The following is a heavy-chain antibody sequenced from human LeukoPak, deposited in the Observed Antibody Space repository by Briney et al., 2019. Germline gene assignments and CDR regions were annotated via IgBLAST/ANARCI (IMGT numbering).Heavy chain of an antibody. CDR1: GFTFSDYA. D-gene: IGHD2-2*01. Sequence: GGSLRLSCAASGFTFSDYAMSWLRQAPGRGLEWVSAISDSGVDTYYADSVKGRFTMSRDNSKSTLYLQMNRLRAEDTAVYYCANGNSNSPKDYWGQGTLVTVAS. CDR3: ANGNSNSPKDY. V-gene: IGHV3-23*01. CDR2: ISDSGVDT. J-gene: IGHJ4*02.